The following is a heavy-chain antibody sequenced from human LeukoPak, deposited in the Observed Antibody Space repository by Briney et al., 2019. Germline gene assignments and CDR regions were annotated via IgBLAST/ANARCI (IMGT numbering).Heavy chain of an antibody. CDR3: ARKASRWFDL. CDR1: GASLRTHY. V-gene: IGHV4-59*08. Sequence: PSDTLSLPCTLSGASLRTHYWSWIRQTPGKGLEWIGYIYYSGSNNYNPSLKSRVTISIDTSKNQFSLKLSSVTAADTAVYYCARKASRWFDLWGQGALVTVSS. CDR2: IYYSGSN. J-gene: IGHJ5*02.